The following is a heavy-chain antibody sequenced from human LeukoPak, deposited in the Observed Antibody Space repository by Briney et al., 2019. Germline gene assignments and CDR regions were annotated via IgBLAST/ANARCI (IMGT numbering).Heavy chain of an antibody. V-gene: IGHV4-30-4*08. Sequence: PSQTLSLTCTVSGGSISSGDYYWSWIRQPPGKGLEWIGYIYYGGSTYYNPSLKSRVTISVDTSKNQFSLKLSSVTAADTAVYYCARHAIVVVPAAKTLTGYFDYWGQGTLVTVSS. CDR2: IYYGGST. J-gene: IGHJ4*02. CDR1: GGSISSGDYY. CDR3: ARHAIVVVPAAKTLTGYFDY. D-gene: IGHD2-2*01.